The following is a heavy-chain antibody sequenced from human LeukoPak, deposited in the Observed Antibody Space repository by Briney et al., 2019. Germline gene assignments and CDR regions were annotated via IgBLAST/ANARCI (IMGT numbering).Heavy chain of an antibody. CDR2: IKSKSDGGAI. Sequence: GGSLRLSCVGSGFTFSDAWMSWVRQAPGKGLEWVGRIKSKSDGGAIDYAAPVKGRFTISRDDSRNTLYLQMNSLKTEDTAVYYCTTRRQDGWWGQGTLVTVS. CDR3: TTRRQDGW. CDR1: GFTFSDAW. D-gene: IGHD2-15*01. J-gene: IGHJ4*02. V-gene: IGHV3-15*01.